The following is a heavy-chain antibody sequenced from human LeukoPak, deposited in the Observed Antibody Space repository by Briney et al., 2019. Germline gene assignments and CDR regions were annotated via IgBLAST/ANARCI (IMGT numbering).Heavy chain of an antibody. D-gene: IGHD3-3*01. J-gene: IGHJ3*02. Sequence: PGGSLTLSCAASGFTFSSYAMSWVRQAPGKGLEWVSAISGSGGSTYYADSVKGRFTISRDNSKNTLYLQMNSLRAEDTAVYYCAKDLHLRSNFLAFDIWGQGTMVTVSS. CDR3: AKDLHLRSNFLAFDI. CDR1: GFTFSSYA. V-gene: IGHV3-23*01. CDR2: ISGSGGST.